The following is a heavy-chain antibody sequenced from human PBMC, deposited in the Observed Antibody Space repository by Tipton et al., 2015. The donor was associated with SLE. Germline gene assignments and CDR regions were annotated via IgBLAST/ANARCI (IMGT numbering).Heavy chain of an antibody. CDR3: AREGSTLPQYYYYYMDV. CDR1: GGSISSYY. J-gene: IGHJ6*03. CDR2: ISTSGST. V-gene: IGHV4-4*07. Sequence: TLSLTCTVSGGSISSYYWTWIRQPAGKGLEWIGHISTSGSTNYNPSLKSRVTMSVDTSKNQFSLKLSSVTAADTAVYYCAREGSTLPQYYYYYMDVWGKGTTVTVAS.